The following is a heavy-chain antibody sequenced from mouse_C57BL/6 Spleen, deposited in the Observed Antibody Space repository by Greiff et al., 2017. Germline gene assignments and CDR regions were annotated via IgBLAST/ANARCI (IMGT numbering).Heavy chain of an antibody. CDR1: GYSITSGYY. D-gene: IGHD4-1*01. CDR3: ARGGLVYAMDY. CDR2: ISYDGST. J-gene: IGHJ4*01. V-gene: IGHV3-6*01. Sequence: EVKLMESGPGLVKPSQSLSLTCSVTGYSITSGYYWNWIRQFPGNKLEGMCYISYDGSTIYNPSLKNLISITRDTSKNQFFLKFNAVTTEDTATYYCARGGLVYAMDYWGQGTSVTVSS.